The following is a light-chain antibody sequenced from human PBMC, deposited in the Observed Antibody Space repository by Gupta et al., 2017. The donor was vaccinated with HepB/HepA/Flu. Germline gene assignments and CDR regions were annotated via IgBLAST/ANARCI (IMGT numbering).Light chain of an antibody. V-gene: IGKV3D-11*02. CDR3: QQRINWHPLT. J-gene: IGKJ5*01. Sequence: ELVLPPSPATLSLAPGERATLSCSASHSVRSFLVCYQQKPGQAPRLLIYDASNSFTGIPARFSGRGGATDVTITTSSREPEDFAAYYCQQRINWHPLTFGQGTRLEIK. CDR1: HSVRSF. CDR2: DAS.